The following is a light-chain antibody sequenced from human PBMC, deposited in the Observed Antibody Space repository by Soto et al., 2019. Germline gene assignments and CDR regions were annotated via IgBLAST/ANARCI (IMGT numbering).Light chain of an antibody. CDR2: ENN. CDR1: SSNIGNNY. V-gene: IGLV1-51*02. J-gene: IGLJ1*01. Sequence: QYVLTQPPSVSADPGQKVTISCSGSSSNIGNNYVSWYQQLPGTAPKLLIYENNKRPSGIPDRFSGSKSGTSATLGITGLQTGDEADYYCGTWDSSLSAGPYYVFGTGTKVTVL. CDR3: GTWDSSLSAGPYYV.